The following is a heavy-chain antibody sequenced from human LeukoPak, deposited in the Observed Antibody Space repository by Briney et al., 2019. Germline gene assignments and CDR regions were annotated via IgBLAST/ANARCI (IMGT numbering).Heavy chain of an antibody. V-gene: IGHV3-11*01. D-gene: IGHD7-27*01. CDR3: ARLKLGYWYFDL. Sequence: PGGSLRLSCAASGFTFSDYYMSWIRQVPGKGLEWVSYIGPSDTSIYYADSLKGRFAISRDNAKDSLYLHLHSLRAEDTAVYYCARLKLGYWYFDLWGRGTLVTVSS. CDR1: GFTFSDYY. J-gene: IGHJ2*01. CDR2: IGPSDTSI.